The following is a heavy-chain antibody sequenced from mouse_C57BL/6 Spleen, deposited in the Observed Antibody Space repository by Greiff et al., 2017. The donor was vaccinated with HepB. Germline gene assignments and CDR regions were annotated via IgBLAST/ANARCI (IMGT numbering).Heavy chain of an antibody. V-gene: IGHV1-19*01. J-gene: IGHJ2*01. CDR2: INPYNGGT. Sequence: VQLQQSGPVLVKPGASVKMSCKASGYTFTDYYMNWVKQSHGKSLEWIGVINPYNGGTSYNQKFKGKATLTVDKSSSTAYMELNSLTSEDSAVYYCARAVDYDGFDYWGQGTTLTVSS. CDR3: ARAVDYDGFDY. CDR1: GYTFTDYY. D-gene: IGHD2-4*01.